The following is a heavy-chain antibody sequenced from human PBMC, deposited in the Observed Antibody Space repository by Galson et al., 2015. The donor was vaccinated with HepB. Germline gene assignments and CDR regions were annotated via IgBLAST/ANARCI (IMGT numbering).Heavy chain of an antibody. CDR2: ISYDGSNK. Sequence: SPRPSCAPSGLTFSSYAMHWVRQAPGKGLEWVAVISYDGSNKYYADSVKGRFTISRDNSKNTLYLQMNSLRAEDTAVYYCAGARDGLVTTPELYGMDVWGQGTTVTVSS. V-gene: IGHV3-30*04. CDR1: GLTFSSYA. J-gene: IGHJ6*02. D-gene: IGHD4-11*01. CDR3: AGARDGLVTTPELYGMDV.